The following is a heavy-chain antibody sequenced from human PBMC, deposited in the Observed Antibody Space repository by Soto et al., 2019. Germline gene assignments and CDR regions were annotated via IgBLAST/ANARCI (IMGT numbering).Heavy chain of an antibody. CDR1: SGSIRDQY. CDR2: IYSTGST. D-gene: IGHD2-15*01. J-gene: IGHJ5*02. Sequence: TYTVASGSIRDQYWSWIRQPPGKRLEWIGHIYSTGSTHYNPSLESRVTISLGTSENQLSLRLTSVTAADTSIYYCARNPPGPVALDRWGPGILDT. V-gene: IGHV4-59*11. CDR3: ARNPPGPVALDR.